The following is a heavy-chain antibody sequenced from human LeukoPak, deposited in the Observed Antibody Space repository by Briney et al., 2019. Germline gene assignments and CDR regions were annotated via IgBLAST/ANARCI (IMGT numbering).Heavy chain of an antibody. D-gene: IGHD3-10*01. Sequence: GGSLRLSCAASGFTFSSYAMHWVRQAPGKGLEWVAVILYDGSNKYYADSVKGRFTISRDNSKDTLYLQMNSLRAEDTAVYYCARDHGSGSYFDYWGQGTLVTVSS. CDR1: GFTFSSYA. V-gene: IGHV3-30*04. CDR3: ARDHGSGSYFDY. CDR2: ILYDGSNK. J-gene: IGHJ4*02.